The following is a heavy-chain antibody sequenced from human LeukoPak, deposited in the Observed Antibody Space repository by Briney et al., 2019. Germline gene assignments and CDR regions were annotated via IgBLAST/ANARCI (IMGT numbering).Heavy chain of an antibody. J-gene: IGHJ4*02. Sequence: PGGSLRLSCAASGFTFSSYSMNWVRQAPGKGLEWVSSISSSSSYIYYADSVKGRFTISRDNAKNSLYLQMNSLRAEDTAVYYCARAFGTAVAGDYFDYWGQGTLVTVSS. V-gene: IGHV3-21*01. CDR1: GFTFSSYS. CDR3: ARAFGTAVAGDYFDY. D-gene: IGHD6-19*01. CDR2: ISSSSSYI.